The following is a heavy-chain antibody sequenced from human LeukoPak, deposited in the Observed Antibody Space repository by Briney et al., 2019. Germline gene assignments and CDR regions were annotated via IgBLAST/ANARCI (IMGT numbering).Heavy chain of an antibody. CDR1: GGSISSSSFY. CDR3: ARLGSPRIGIGDY. V-gene: IGHV4-39*01. J-gene: IGHJ4*02. Sequence: SETLSLTCTVSGGSISSSSFYWGWIRQPPGKGLEWIGSIYYSGSPYYNPSLKSRVTISVDTSKNQFSLKLSSLTAADTAVYYCARLGSPRIGIGDYWGQGTLVTVSS. CDR2: IYYSGSP. D-gene: IGHD2-15*01.